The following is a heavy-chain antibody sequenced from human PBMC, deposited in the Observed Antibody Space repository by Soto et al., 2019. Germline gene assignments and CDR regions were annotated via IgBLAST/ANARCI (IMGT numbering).Heavy chain of an antibody. CDR3: AKLGMTTINRGY. CDR1: GFSFDTYA. V-gene: IGHV3-23*01. CDR2: ISGSGGNT. J-gene: IGHJ4*02. Sequence: EAQLLESGGGLVQPGGSLRLSCAASGFSFDTYAMSWVRQAPGKGLEWVSSISGSGGNTYYADFVKGRFTISRDNSKNILYLQMTSLRAEDTALYYCAKLGMTTINRGYWGQGTQVTVSS. D-gene: IGHD5-12*01.